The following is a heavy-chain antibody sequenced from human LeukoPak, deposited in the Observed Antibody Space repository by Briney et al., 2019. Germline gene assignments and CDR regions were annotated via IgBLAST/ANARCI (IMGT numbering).Heavy chain of an antibody. J-gene: IGHJ4*02. CDR3: ARASSYCSSTSCQAPHFDY. V-gene: IGHV3-21*01. CDR1: GFTFSSYS. CDR2: ISSSSSYI. Sequence: GGSLRLSCAAPGFTFSSYSMNWVRQAPGKGLEWVSSISSSSSYIYYADSVKGRFTISRDNAKNSLYLQMNSLRAEDTAVYYCARASSYCSSTSCQAPHFDYWGQGTLVTVSS. D-gene: IGHD2-2*01.